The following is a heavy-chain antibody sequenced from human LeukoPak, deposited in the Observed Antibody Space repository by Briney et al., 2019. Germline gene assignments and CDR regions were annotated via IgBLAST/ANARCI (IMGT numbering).Heavy chain of an antibody. Sequence: PGGSLRLSCAASGFTVSSNYMSWVRQAPGKGLEWVSVIYSGGGTYYADSVRGRFTTSRDNSKNTLYLQMNSLRVEDTAVYYCARGAGWTYGMDVWGQGTTVTVS. CDR2: IYSGGGT. D-gene: IGHD6-19*01. J-gene: IGHJ6*02. V-gene: IGHV3-66*01. CDR1: GFTVSSNY. CDR3: ARGAGWTYGMDV.